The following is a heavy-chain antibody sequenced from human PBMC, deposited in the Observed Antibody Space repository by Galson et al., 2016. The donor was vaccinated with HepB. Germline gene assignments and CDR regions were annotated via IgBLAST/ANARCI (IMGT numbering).Heavy chain of an antibody. CDR3: AKDFDYRSSGYYFDY. D-gene: IGHD6-6*01. V-gene: IGHV3-23*01. CDR2: ISGSGSRT. Sequence: GLEWVSAISGSGSRTFYADSVKGRFTISRDNSKNTLYVQMNSLRAEDTAIYYCAKDFDYRSSGYYFDYWGQGTLVTVSS. J-gene: IGHJ4*02.